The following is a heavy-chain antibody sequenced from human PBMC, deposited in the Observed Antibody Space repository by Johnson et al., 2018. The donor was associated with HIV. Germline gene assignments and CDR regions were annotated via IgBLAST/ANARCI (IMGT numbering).Heavy chain of an antibody. V-gene: IGHV3-20*04. Sequence: VQVVESGGGVVQPGRSLRLSCAASGFTFTNYGMHWVRQAPGTGVEWVSGINWNGGSRGYADSVKGRFTISSANAKNSLYLQMNSLRAEDTALYYCAREGTEDMIVVVTSRDDAFDIWGQGTMVTVSS. CDR3: AREGTEDMIVVVTSRDDAFDI. D-gene: IGHD3-22*01. CDR2: INWNGGSR. CDR1: GFTFTNYG. J-gene: IGHJ3*02.